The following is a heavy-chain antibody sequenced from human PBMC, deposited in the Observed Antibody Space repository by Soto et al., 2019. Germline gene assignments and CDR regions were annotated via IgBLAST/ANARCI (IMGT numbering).Heavy chain of an antibody. CDR3: ATTTLNGGYYFDY. CDR1: GGSISRSSYY. Sequence: PSETLSLTCSVSGGSISRSSYYWGWIRQPPGKGLEWIGSIYYSGTTFYNPSLKSRFTTSVDTSKNQISLNLSSVTAADTAVYYCATTTLNGGYYFDYWGQGTRVTVSS. CDR2: IYYSGTT. J-gene: IGHJ4*02. D-gene: IGHD1-1*01. V-gene: IGHV4-39*01.